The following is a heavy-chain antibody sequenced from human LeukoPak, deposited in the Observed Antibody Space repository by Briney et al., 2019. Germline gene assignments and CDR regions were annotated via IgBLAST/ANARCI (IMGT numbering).Heavy chain of an antibody. CDR2: ISSTSTYI. V-gene: IGHV3-21*01. CDR3: TRDEDEELVRDY. Sequence: PGGSLILSCAASGFIFSRYAINWVRQAPGKGLGWVSSISSTSTYIYYADSVKGRFTISRDNAKKSLYLQMNRLRADDTAVYYCTRDEDEELVRDYWGQGTLVTVSS. D-gene: IGHD6-13*01. J-gene: IGHJ4*02. CDR1: GFIFSRYA.